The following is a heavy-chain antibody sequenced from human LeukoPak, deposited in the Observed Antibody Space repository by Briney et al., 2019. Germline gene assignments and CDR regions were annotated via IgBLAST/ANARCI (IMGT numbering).Heavy chain of an antibody. CDR1: GYTFTSYD. J-gene: IGHJ6*02. D-gene: IGHD2-2*01. CDR2: MNPNSGNT. V-gene: IGHV1-8*01. CDR3: ARWGPLIVVVPAARGDYYYGMDV. Sequence: GASVKVSCKASGYTFTSYDINWVRQATGQGLEWMGWMNPNSGNTGYAQKFQGRVTMTRNTSISTAYIELSSLRSEDTAVYYCARWGPLIVVVPAARGDYYYGMDVWGQGTTVTVSS.